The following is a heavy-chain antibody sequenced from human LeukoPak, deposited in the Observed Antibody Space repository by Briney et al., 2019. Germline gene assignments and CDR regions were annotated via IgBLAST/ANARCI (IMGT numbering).Heavy chain of an antibody. Sequence: GASVKVSCKASGYTFTSYGISWVRQAPGQGLEWMGWISAYNGNTNYAQKLQGRVTMTTDTSTSTAYMELRSLRSDDTAVYYCAREEARRDGYLRPLLLLSNDYYGMDVWGQGTTVTVSS. D-gene: IGHD5-24*01. CDR2: ISAYNGNT. CDR3: AREEARRDGYLRPLLLLSNDYYGMDV. V-gene: IGHV1-18*01. CDR1: GYTFTSYG. J-gene: IGHJ6*02.